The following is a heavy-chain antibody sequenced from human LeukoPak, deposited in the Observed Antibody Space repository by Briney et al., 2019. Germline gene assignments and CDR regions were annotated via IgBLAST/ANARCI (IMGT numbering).Heavy chain of an antibody. Sequence: PSETLSLTCTVSGGSISSSSCYWGWIRQPPGKGLEWIGSIYYSGSTYYNPSLKSRVTISVDTSKNQFSLKLSSVTAADTAVYYCAREDDYGETDYWGQGTLVTVSS. CDR2: IYYSGST. V-gene: IGHV4-39*02. CDR3: AREDDYGETDY. J-gene: IGHJ4*02. D-gene: IGHD4-17*01. CDR1: GGSISSSSCY.